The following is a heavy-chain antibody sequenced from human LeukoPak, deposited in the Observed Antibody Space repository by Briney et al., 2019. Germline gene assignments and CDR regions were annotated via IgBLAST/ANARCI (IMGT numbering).Heavy chain of an antibody. CDR2: ISGSGGST. CDR3: AKGSYDSANGALDY. V-gene: IGHV3-23*01. CDR1: GFTFSSYA. D-gene: IGHD3-22*01. Sequence: PGGSLRLSCAASGFTFSSYAMSWVRQAPGKGLEWVSAISGSGGSTYYADPVKGRFTISRDNSKNTLYLQMNSLRAEDTAVYYCAKGSYDSANGALDYWGQGTLVTVSS. J-gene: IGHJ4*02.